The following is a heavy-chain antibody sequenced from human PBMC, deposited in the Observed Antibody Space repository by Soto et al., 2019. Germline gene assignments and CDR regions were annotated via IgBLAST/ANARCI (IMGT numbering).Heavy chain of an antibody. D-gene: IGHD1-1*01. CDR2: ISYSGAT. Sequence: SETLSLTCTVSGASIRGYHWSWIRQFPGKGLECLGYISYSGATNYNPSLKSRVTMSVDTSKNQFSLQLNSVTAADTAVYYCARPFPIDGNTYYFDYGGQGPLVPVS. V-gene: IGHV4-59*08. CDR3: ARPFPIDGNTYYFDY. CDR1: GASIRGYH. J-gene: IGHJ4*02.